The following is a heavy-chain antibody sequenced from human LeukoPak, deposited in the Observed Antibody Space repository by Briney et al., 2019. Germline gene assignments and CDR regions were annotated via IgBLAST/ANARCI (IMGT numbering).Heavy chain of an antibody. CDR3: ARATAAVADAFDI. Sequence: GGSLRLSCAASGFTVSSNYMSWVRQAPGKGLEWVSVIYSGGSTYYADSVQGRFTISRDNSKNTLYLQMNSLRAEDTAVYYCARATAAVADAFDIWGQGTMVTVSS. CDR2: IYSGGST. D-gene: IGHD6-19*01. J-gene: IGHJ3*02. V-gene: IGHV3-53*01. CDR1: GFTVSSNY.